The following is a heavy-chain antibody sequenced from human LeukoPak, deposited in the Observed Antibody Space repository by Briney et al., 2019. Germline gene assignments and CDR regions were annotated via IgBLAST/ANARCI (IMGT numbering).Heavy chain of an antibody. V-gene: IGHV3-23*01. J-gene: IGHJ4*02. CDR2: ISGSGGST. CDR1: GFTFSSYA. Sequence: GGSLRLSCAASGFTFSSYAMSWVRQAPGKGLEWVSAISGSGGSTYYADSVKGRFTISRDNSKNTLYLQMNSLRAEDTAVYYCARLAGWELLWGYYFDYWGQGTLVTVSS. D-gene: IGHD1-26*01. CDR3: ARLAGWELLWGYYFDY.